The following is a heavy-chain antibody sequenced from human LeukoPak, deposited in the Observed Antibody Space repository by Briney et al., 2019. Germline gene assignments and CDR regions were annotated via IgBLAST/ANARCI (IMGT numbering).Heavy chain of an antibody. Sequence: NPSETLSLTCTVSGGSISGYYWSWIRQPPGKGLEWIGEINHSGSTNYNPSLKSRVTISVDTSKNQFSLKLSSVTAADTAVYYCARGPVTYVGGLDYWGQGTLVTVSS. J-gene: IGHJ4*02. D-gene: IGHD4-17*01. V-gene: IGHV4-34*01. CDR3: ARGPVTYVGGLDY. CDR2: INHSGST. CDR1: GGSISGYY.